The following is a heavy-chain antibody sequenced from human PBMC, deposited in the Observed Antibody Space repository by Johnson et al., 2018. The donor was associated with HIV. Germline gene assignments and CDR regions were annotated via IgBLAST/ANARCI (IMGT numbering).Heavy chain of an antibody. CDR2: IYYDGTNK. D-gene: IGHD3-9*01. CDR1: GFTFSGYA. V-gene: IGHV3-30*03. J-gene: IGHJ3*02. Sequence: QVQLVESGGGVVQPGRSLRLSCAASGFTFSGYAMHWVRQAPGKGLEWVAVIYYDGTNKHYADSVKGRFTISRDNSKNTLYLQMNSLRAEDTAVYYCARELPSYDILTGPGAFDIWGQGTMVTVSS. CDR3: ARELPSYDILTGPGAFDI.